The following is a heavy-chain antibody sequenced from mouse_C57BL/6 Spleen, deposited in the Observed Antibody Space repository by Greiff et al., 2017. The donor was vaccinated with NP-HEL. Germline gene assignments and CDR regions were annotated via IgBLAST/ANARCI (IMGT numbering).Heavy chain of an antibody. CDR1: GFSLTSYG. CDR2: IWSGGST. V-gene: IGHV2-2*01. CDR3: ARPYYYGSSSWFAY. Sequence: VQRVESGPGLVQPSQSLSITCTVSGFSLTSYGVHWVRQSPGKGLEWLGVIWSGGSTDYNAAFISRLSISKDNSKSQVFFKMNSLQADDTAIYYCARPYYYGSSSWFAYWGQGTLVTVSA. D-gene: IGHD1-1*01. J-gene: IGHJ3*01.